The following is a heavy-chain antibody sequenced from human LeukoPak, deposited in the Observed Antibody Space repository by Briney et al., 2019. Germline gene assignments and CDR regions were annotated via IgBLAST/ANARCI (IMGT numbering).Heavy chain of an antibody. CDR1: GFTFSSYS. V-gene: IGHV3-21*01. D-gene: IGHD3-10*01. CDR2: ISSSNEYI. CDR3: ARRPVRWFGETDAFDI. Sequence: GGSLRLSCAASGFTFSSYSMNWVRQAPGKGLEWVACISSSNEYIYYTDSVKGRFTVSRDNANNTVYLQMNSLRADDTAVYYCARRPVRWFGETDAFDIWGQGTMVTVSS. J-gene: IGHJ3*02.